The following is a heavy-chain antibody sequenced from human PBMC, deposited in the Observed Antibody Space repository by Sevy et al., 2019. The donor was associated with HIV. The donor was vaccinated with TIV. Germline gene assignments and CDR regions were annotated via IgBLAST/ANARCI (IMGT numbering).Heavy chain of an antibody. D-gene: IGHD3-16*01. CDR2: IRSKNYGGTT. CDR3: ARVRGTISPYYYFGMDV. V-gene: IGHV3-49*03. CDR1: GFNFGDYA. Sequence: GGSLRLSCTASGFNFGDYAMSWCRQAPGKGLEWIGFIRSKNYGGTTEYAASVKGRFTISRDNSNRIASLQMNSLKTDDTAVYYCARVRGTISPYYYFGMDVWGQGTTVTVSS. J-gene: IGHJ6*02.